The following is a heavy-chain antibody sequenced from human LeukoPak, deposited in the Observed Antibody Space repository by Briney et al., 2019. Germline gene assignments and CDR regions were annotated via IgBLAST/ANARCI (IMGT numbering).Heavy chain of an antibody. D-gene: IGHD2-2*01. CDR2: FDPEDGET. Sequence: ASVKVSCKVSGYTLTELSMHWVRQAPGKGLEWMGGFDPEDGETIYAQKFQGRVTMTEDTSTDTAYMELSSLRSEDTAVYYCALPERTSPIHPKRNTYYYYYYMDIWGKGTTVTVSS. CDR3: ALPERTSPIHPKRNTYYYYYYMDI. V-gene: IGHV1-24*01. J-gene: IGHJ6*03. CDR1: GYTLTELS.